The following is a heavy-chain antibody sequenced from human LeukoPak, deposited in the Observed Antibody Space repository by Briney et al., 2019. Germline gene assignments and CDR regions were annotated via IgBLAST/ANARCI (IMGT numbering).Heavy chain of an antibody. V-gene: IGHV1-2*02. CDR1: GYTFTAYY. Sequence: ASVKVSCKASGYTFTAYYMHWVRQAPGQGLEWMGWMNPNSGGTKYAQKFQGRVTMTRDTSISTAYMELSRLRSDDTAMYYCARDKLGLGELSLYDQWGQGTLVTVFS. J-gene: IGHJ5*02. CDR2: MNPNSGGT. CDR3: ARDKLGLGELSLYDQ. D-gene: IGHD3-16*02.